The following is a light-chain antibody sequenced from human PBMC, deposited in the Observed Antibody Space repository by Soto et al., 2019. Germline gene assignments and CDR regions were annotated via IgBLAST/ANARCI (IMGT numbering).Light chain of an antibody. CDR1: SSDVGRYNR. Sequence: QSVLTQPPSVSGSPGQSVTISCTGTSSDVGRYNRVSWYQQPPGTAPKLMIYEVTNRPSGVPDRFSGSKSGNTASLTISGLQAEDEADYYCRSYTSSDTYVSGTGTKVTVL. V-gene: IGLV2-18*02. J-gene: IGLJ1*01. CDR3: RSYTSSDTYV. CDR2: EVT.